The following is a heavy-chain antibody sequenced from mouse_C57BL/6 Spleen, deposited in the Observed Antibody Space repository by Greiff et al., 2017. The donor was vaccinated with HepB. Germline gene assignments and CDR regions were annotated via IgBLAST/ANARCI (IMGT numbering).Heavy chain of an antibody. CDR1: GYTFTDYE. CDR2: IDPETGGT. J-gene: IGHJ4*01. V-gene: IGHV1-15*01. Sequence: QVQLQQSGAELVRPGASVTLSCKASGYTFTDYEMHWVKQTPVHGLEWIGAIDPETGGTAYNQKFKGKAILTADKSSSTAYMELRSLTSEDSGVYYCTRWLLLYYYAMDYWGQGTSVTVSS. D-gene: IGHD2-3*01. CDR3: TRWLLLYYYAMDY.